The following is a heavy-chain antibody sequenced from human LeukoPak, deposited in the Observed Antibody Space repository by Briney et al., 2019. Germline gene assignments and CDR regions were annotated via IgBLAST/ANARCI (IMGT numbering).Heavy chain of an antibody. J-gene: IGHJ4*02. CDR1: GGTFSSYA. D-gene: IGHD2-2*01. Sequence: GASVKVSCKASGGTFSSYAISWVRQAPGQGLEWMGWINPNSGGTNYAQKFQGRVTMTRDTSISTAYMELSRLRSDDTAVYYCARDGDLGYCSSTSCLFGDYWGQGTLVTVSS. CDR3: ARDGDLGYCSSTSCLFGDY. V-gene: IGHV1-2*02. CDR2: INPNSGGT.